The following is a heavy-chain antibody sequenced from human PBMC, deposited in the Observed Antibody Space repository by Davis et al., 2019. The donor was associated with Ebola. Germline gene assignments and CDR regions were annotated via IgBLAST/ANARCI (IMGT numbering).Heavy chain of an antibody. V-gene: IGHV4-59*12. Sequence: SETLSLTCAVSGGSISSYYWSWIRQPPGKGLEWIGEIYHSGSTNYNPSLKSRVTISVDKSKNQFSLKLSSVTAADTAVYYCASGVAGTFGYWGQGTLVTVSS. D-gene: IGHD6-19*01. CDR3: ASGVAGTFGY. CDR1: GGSISSYY. CDR2: IYHSGST. J-gene: IGHJ4*02.